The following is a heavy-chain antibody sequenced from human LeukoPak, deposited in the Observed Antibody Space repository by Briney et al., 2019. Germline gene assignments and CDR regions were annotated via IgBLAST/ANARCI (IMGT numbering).Heavy chain of an antibody. J-gene: IGHJ4*02. CDR3: AKETSGSYLLDY. Sequence: PGGSLRLSCAASGFTFSTFAMIWVRQPPGKGLEWVAVISYDGSNKYHADSVKGRFTISRDNSKNTLYLQMNSLRAEDTAVYYCAKETSGSYLLDYWGQGTLVTVSS. V-gene: IGHV3-30*18. CDR2: ISYDGSNK. CDR1: GFTFSTFA. D-gene: IGHD1-26*01.